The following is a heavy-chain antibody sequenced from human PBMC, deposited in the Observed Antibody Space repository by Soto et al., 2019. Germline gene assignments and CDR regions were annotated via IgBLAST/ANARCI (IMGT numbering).Heavy chain of an antibody. D-gene: IGHD6-19*01. J-gene: IGHJ4*02. CDR2: FDPEDGET. Sequence: ASVKFSCKVSGYTLTELSMHWVRQAPGKGLEWMGGFDPEDGETIYAQKFQGRVTMTEDTSTDTAYMELSSLRSEDTAVYYCATQLSPTDSSGWYYFDYWGQGTLVTVSS. V-gene: IGHV1-24*01. CDR1: GYTLTELS. CDR3: ATQLSPTDSSGWYYFDY.